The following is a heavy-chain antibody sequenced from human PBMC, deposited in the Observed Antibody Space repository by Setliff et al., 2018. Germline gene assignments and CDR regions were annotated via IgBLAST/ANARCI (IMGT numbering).Heavy chain of an antibody. Sequence: VGSLRLSCVASGFTFSNYEFNWVRQAPGKGLEWISYISNGGGAVKYADSVKGRFTISRDNAKSSLYLQMNSLRAEDTAVYFCARDLIRGAPNWFDPWGQGTLVTVSS. CDR2: ISNGGGAV. D-gene: IGHD3-10*01. CDR1: GFTFSNYE. CDR3: ARDLIRGAPNWFDP. J-gene: IGHJ5*02. V-gene: IGHV3-48*03.